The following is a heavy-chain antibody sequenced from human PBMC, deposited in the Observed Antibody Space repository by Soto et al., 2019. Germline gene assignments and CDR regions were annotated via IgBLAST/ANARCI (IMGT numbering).Heavy chain of an antibody. D-gene: IGHD6-19*01. CDR1: GYTFTGYY. CDR3: ARGRRIALAGNTLGY. Sequence: QVQLGQSAAEVKKPGASVKVSCKASGYTFTGYYMHWVRQAPGQGVEWMGWMNPNSVGTNYAQKFQLLVTMTRDTSHRTACMELSRMRSDATAVYYCARGRRIALAGNTLGYWGQVTLVTVSS. CDR2: MNPNSVGT. V-gene: IGHV1-2*04. J-gene: IGHJ4*02.